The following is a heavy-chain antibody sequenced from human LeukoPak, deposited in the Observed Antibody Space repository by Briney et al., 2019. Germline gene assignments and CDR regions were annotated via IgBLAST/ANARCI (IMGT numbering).Heavy chain of an antibody. D-gene: IGHD5-24*01. CDR1: GFTFSSYA. V-gene: IGHV3-23*01. J-gene: IGHJ4*02. CDR2: ISGSGGST. Sequence: GSLRLSCAASGFTFSSYAMSWVRQAPGKGLEWVSAISGSGGSTYYADSVKGRFTISRDNSKNTLYLQMNSLRAEDTAVYYCAKGSRDGYNLKIFDYWGQGTLVTVSS. CDR3: AKGSRDGYNLKIFDY.